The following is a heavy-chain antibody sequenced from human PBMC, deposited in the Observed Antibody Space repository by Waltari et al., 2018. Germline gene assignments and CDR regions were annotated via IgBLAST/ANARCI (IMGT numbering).Heavy chain of an antibody. J-gene: IGHJ5*02. CDR1: GYSISRGYY. Sequence: QVQLQESGPGLVKPSETLSLTGAVSGYSISRGYYWGWFRQPPGKGLEWIESIYHSGGTHKNPALTSRGTQSIQTVKKQFPPEVSQVAAADPGEDLCTGNGGVGSCSSTSCYFTWGQGTLGTGSS. V-gene: IGHV4-38-2*01. CDR2: IYHSGGT. CDR3: TGNGGVGSCSSTSCYFT. D-gene: IGHD2-2*01.